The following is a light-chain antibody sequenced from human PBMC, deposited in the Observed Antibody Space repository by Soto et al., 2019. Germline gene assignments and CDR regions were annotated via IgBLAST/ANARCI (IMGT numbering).Light chain of an antibody. CDR1: SSDVGGYNY. J-gene: IGLJ3*02. CDR3: SSYTSSSTLVV. V-gene: IGLV2-14*01. CDR2: EVS. Sequence: QSALTQPASVSGSPGQSITISCTGTSSDVGGYNYVSWYQQHPGKAPKLMIYEVSNRPSGVSNRFYGSKSGNTASLTISGLQAEDEADYCCSSYTSSSTLVVFGGGTQLTVL.